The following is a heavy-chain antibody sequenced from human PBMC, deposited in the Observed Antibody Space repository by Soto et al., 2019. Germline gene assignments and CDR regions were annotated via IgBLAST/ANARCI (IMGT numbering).Heavy chain of an antibody. CDR3: ARDLASETGTTY. CDR2: INPNGGST. CDR1: GYTFSSYY. Sequence: QVQLVQSGAEVKKPGASVKVSCKASGYTFSSYYIHWVRQAPGQGLEWMGIINPNGGSTSYAQKFQGRVTMTRDTCTSTVYMELSSLRSEDTAVYYCARDLASETGTTYWGQGTLVTVSS. J-gene: IGHJ4*02. V-gene: IGHV1-46*01. D-gene: IGHD1-7*01.